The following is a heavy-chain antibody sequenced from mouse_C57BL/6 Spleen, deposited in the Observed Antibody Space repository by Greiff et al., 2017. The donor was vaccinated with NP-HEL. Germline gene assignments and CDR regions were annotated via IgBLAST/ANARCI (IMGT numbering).Heavy chain of an antibody. CDR2: ISSGSSTI. CDR3: AKNYDYDYYAMDY. V-gene: IGHV5-17*01. Sequence: EVQVVESGGGLVKPGGSLKLSCAASGFTFSDYGMHWVRQAPEKGLEWVAYISSGSSTIYYADTVKGRFPISRDNAKNTLFLQMTSLRSEDTAMYYCAKNYDYDYYAMDYWGQGTSVTVSS. D-gene: IGHD2-4*01. CDR1: GFTFSDYG. J-gene: IGHJ4*01.